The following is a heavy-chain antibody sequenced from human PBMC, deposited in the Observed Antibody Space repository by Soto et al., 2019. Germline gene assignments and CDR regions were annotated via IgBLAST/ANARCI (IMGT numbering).Heavy chain of an antibody. D-gene: IGHD1-26*01. V-gene: IGHV3-33*01. J-gene: IGHJ6*02. CDR2: IWHDGNNK. CDR3: ASDLVGASDSYGLDV. Sequence: GGSLRLSCAASGFTFSNYGMHWVRQAPGKGLEWAAIIWHDGNNKYYADSVRGRFIISRDNSKNRLYLQMSSLRAEDTAVYYCASDLVGASDSYGLDVWGQGTPVTVS. CDR1: GFTFSNYG.